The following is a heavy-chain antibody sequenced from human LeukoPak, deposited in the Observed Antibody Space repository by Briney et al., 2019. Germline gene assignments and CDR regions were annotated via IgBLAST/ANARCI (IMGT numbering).Heavy chain of an antibody. V-gene: IGHV3-7*03. Sequence: GGSLRLSCAASGFTFSSNWMSWVRQAPGKGLEWVANIKQDGSEKYYVDSVKGRFTISRDNAKNSLYLLMNSLRAEDTAVYYCARPIPIYGDDYWGQGTLVTVSS. CDR1: GFTFSSNW. J-gene: IGHJ4*02. CDR2: IKQDGSEK. CDR3: ARPIPIYGDDY. D-gene: IGHD4-17*01.